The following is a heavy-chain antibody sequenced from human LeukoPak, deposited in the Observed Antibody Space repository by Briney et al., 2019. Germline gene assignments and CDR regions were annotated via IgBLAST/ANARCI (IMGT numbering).Heavy chain of an antibody. CDR3: AKGITMIVVVIDLDY. D-gene: IGHD3-22*01. CDR1: GFTFSSYA. V-gene: IGHV3-23*01. Sequence: GGPLRLSCAASGFTFSSYAMSWVRQAPGKGLEWVSAISGSGGSTYYADSVKGRFTISRDNSKNTLYLQMNSLRAEDTAVYYCAKGITMIVVVIDLDYWGQGTLVTVSS. J-gene: IGHJ4*02. CDR2: ISGSGGST.